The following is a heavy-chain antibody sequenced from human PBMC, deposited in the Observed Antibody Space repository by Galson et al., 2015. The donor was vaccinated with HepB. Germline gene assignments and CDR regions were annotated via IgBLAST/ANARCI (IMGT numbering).Heavy chain of an antibody. D-gene: IGHD4-17*01. J-gene: IGHJ3*02. CDR1: GFIISSSA. Sequence: SLRLSCAASGFIISSSAMSWVRQAPGKGLEWVSGIGGSGITTYYADSVKGRFTISRDNSKNTLYLQMNSLRAEDTAVYYCARPKWATVIAFDIWGQGTMATVSS. CDR2: IGGSGITT. CDR3: ARPKWATVIAFDI. V-gene: IGHV3-23*01.